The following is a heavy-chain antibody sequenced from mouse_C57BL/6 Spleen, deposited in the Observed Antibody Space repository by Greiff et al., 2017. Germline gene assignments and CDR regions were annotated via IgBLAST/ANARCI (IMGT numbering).Heavy chain of an antibody. Sequence: QVQLKQPGAELVRPGSSVKLSCKASGYTFTSYWMHWVKQRPIQGLEWIGNIDPSDSETNYNQKFKDKATLTVDKYSSTAYMEHSSLTSEDTAVFYCASAYEYYAMEYWGQGTSVTVAS. J-gene: IGHJ4*01. D-gene: IGHD2-10*02. CDR2: IDPSDSET. CDR3: ASAYEYYAMEY. CDR1: GYTFTSYW. V-gene: IGHV1-52*01.